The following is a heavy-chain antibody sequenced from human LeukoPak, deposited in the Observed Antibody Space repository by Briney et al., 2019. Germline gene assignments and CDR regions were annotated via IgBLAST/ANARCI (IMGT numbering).Heavy chain of an antibody. V-gene: IGHV3-48*01. CDR3: ARVRSAAAGLGYFDY. D-gene: IGHD6-13*01. Sequence: GGSLRLSCAASGFTFSNYNMNWVRQAPGKGLEWVSYISSSSSTIYYADSVKGRFTISRDNSKNTLYLQMNSLRAEDTAVYYCARVRSAAAGLGYFDYWGQGTLVTVSS. CDR2: ISSSSSTI. J-gene: IGHJ4*02. CDR1: GFTFSNYN.